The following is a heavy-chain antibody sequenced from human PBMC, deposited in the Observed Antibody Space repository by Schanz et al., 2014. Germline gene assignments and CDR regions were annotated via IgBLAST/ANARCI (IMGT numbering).Heavy chain of an antibody. CDR1: GFTFSDYA. D-gene: IGHD5-12*01. CDR3: ARDGGRDGYNLAFDV. V-gene: IGHV3-30*04. CDR2: ISYDGGNK. Sequence: HVQLVESGGGVVQPGRSLRLSCAASGFTFSDYALHWVRQAPGKGLEWVALISYDGGNKYYADSVKGRFTISRDNSKNTLYLQMNSLRAEDTAVYFCARDGGRDGYNLAFDVWGQGTLVTVSS. J-gene: IGHJ3*01.